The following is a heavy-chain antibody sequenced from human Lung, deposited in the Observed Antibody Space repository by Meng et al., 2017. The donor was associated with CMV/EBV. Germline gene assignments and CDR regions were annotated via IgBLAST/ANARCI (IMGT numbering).Heavy chain of an antibody. J-gene: IGHJ6*01. D-gene: IGHD2-21*02. CDR3: TKGGGERVTFDAMDV. CDR2: ISGNTGFI. CDR1: GFTFDDFA. Sequence: GGSXRLXCTASGFTFDDFAMHWVRQTPGEGLEWVSGISGNTGFIGYADSVKGRFTISRDNAKKTLSLQMNTLRAEDTALYYCTKGGGERVTFDAMDVWGPGNTV. V-gene: IGHV3-9*01.